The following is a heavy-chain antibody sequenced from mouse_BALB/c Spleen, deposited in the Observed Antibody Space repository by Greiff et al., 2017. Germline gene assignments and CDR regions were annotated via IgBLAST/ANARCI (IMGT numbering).Heavy chain of an antibody. CDR2: ISSGGSYT. V-gene: IGHV5-6*03. CDR3: ARRGYDGYAMDY. Sequence: EVMLVESGGGLVQPGGSLKLSCAASGFTFSSYGMSWVRQTPDKRLEWVATISSGGSYTYYPDSVKGRFTISRDNAKNTLYLQMSSLKSEDTAMYYCARRGYDGYAMDYRGQGTSVTVSS. D-gene: IGHD2-2*01. J-gene: IGHJ4*01. CDR1: GFTFSSYG.